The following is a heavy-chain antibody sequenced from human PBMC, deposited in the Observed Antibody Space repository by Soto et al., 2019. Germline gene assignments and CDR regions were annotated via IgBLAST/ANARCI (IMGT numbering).Heavy chain of an antibody. D-gene: IGHD2-15*01. Sequence: QVQLQESGPGLVKPSQTLSLTCTVSGGSISSDTYYWSWIRQHPGKGLEWIGYIYHSVTTYYNPSLKSRVTISVDTSKNQFFLKLSSVTAADTALYYCARAGHCSGGTCYPSWFDPWGQGTLVTVSS. CDR3: ARAGHCSGGTCYPSWFDP. CDR1: GGSISSDTYY. CDR2: IYHSVTT. V-gene: IGHV4-31*03. J-gene: IGHJ5*02.